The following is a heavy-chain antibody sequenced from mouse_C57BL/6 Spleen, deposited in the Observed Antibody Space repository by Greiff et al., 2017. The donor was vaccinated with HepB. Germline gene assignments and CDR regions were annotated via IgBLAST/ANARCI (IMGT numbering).Heavy chain of an antibody. D-gene: IGHD1-1*01. CDR1: GFTFSDYG. CDR2: ISSGSSTI. CDR3: ARTDYYGSAMDY. V-gene: IGHV5-17*01. Sequence: EVQLVESGGGLVKPGGSLKLSCAASGFTFSDYGMHWVRQAPEKGLEWVAYISSGSSTIYYADTVKGRFTISRDNAKNTLFLQMTSLRSEDTAMYYCARTDYYGSAMDYWGQGTSFTVSS. J-gene: IGHJ4*01.